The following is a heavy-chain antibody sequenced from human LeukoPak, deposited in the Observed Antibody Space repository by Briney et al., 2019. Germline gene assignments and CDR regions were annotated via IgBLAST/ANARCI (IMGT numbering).Heavy chain of an antibody. CDR1: GYSFTTFW. CDR2: IYPGDSDT. D-gene: IGHD6-13*01. Sequence: GESLKISCKGSGYSFTTFWIGWVRQMPGKGLEWMGLIYPGDSDTRYGPFFQGQVTISADKSISTAYLQWSSLKASDTAMYYCARQFRLYSSYYMDVWGKGTTVTVSS. CDR3: ARQFRLYSSYYMDV. J-gene: IGHJ6*03. V-gene: IGHV5-51*01.